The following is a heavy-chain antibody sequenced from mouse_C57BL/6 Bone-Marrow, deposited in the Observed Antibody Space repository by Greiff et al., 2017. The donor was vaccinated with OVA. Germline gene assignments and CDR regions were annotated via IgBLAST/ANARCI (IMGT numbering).Heavy chain of an antibody. D-gene: IGHD2-1*01. CDR3: VRQLYGNGGAMDY. CDR1: GFSFNTYA. CDR2: IRSKSNNYAT. V-gene: IGHV10-1*01. J-gene: IGHJ4*01. Sequence: EVMLVESGGGLVQPKGSLKLSCAASGFSFNTYAMNWVRQAPGKGLEWVARIRSKSNNYATYYADSVKDRFTISRDDSESMLYLQMNNLRTEDTAMYYCVRQLYGNGGAMDYWGQGTSVTVSS.